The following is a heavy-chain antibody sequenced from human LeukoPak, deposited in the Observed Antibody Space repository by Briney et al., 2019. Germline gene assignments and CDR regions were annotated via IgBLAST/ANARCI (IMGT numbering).Heavy chain of an antibody. J-gene: IGHJ4*02. CDR3: ARGADCSGGSCYSNIFDY. D-gene: IGHD2-15*01. CDR2: IKEDGSQD. Sequence: PGGSLRLSCAASEFTFSRYWMTWVRQAPGRGLEWVGNIKEDGSQDYYADSVKGRFTISRDNSKNSLYLQMNSLRAEDTAVYYCARGADCSGGSCYSNIFDYWGQGTLVTVSS. V-gene: IGHV3-7*01. CDR1: EFTFSRYW.